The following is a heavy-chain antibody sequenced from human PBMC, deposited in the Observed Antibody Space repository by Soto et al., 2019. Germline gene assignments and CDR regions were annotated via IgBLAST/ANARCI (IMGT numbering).Heavy chain of an antibody. CDR3: ARHDVIARLQNGMGG. V-gene: IGHV4-59*02. D-gene: IGHD2-15*01. Sequence: QVQLQESGPGLVKPSETLSLTCTVSGGSVRGYYWSWIRQPPGKGLEWIVYIYYGGTTLYTPSLQSRVTISVDTSKNQFLLKLQSVTAADTAVYYWARHDVIARLQNGMGGWGQGTTVTVS. J-gene: IGHJ6*02. CDR2: IYYGGTT. CDR1: GGSVRGYY.